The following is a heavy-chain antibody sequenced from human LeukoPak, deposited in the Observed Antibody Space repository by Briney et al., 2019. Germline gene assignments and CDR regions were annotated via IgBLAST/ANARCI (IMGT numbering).Heavy chain of an antibody. CDR1: GGTFSSYA. D-gene: IGHD5-18*01. Sequence: SVKVSCKASGGTFSSYAISWVRQAPGQGLEWMGGIIPIFGTANYAQKFQGRVTITTDESTSTAYMELSSLRSEDTAVYYCARVPGGYSYGLTPEDYWGQGTLVTVSS. CDR2: IIPIFGTA. CDR3: ARVPGGYSYGLTPEDY. J-gene: IGHJ4*02. V-gene: IGHV1-69*05.